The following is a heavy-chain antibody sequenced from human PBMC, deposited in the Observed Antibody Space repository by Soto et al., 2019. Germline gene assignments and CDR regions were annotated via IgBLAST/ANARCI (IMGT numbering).Heavy chain of an antibody. J-gene: IGHJ6*02. CDR2: ISYDGSNK. Sequence: QVQLVESGGGVVQPGRSLRLSCTASGFTFNNYGMHWVRKAPGKGLEWVTLISYDGSNKYYADSVKGRFTISRDNSKNTLYLQMNSLRAQDTAVYYCAKDVFGVYNYGMDVWGQGTTVTVSS. V-gene: IGHV3-30*18. CDR3: AKDVFGVYNYGMDV. D-gene: IGHD3-3*01. CDR1: GFTFNNYG.